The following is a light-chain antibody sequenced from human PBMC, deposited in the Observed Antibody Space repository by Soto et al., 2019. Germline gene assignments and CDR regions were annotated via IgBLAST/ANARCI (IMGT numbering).Light chain of an antibody. V-gene: IGKV1-39*01. CDR3: QQTYGTPPT. CDR2: TTS. CDR1: QSINKY. Sequence: DIQMTQSPSSLSASVGDRVTVTCRASQSINKYLNWYQQKPGKAPKLVIYTTSSLQTGVPARFSGAGSGTDFTLTISNLQPEDYATYYCQQTYGTPPTFGQGTLLE. J-gene: IGKJ5*01.